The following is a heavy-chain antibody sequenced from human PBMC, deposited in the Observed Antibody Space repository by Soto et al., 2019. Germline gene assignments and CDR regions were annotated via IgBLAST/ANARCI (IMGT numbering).Heavy chain of an antibody. V-gene: IGHV5-51*01. D-gene: IGHD4-4*01. CDR3: ARLVSLLQPIDS. CDR2: IFPRDFDV. Sequence: GESLKISCQTSGYTFTNYWIGWVRQMPGGGLEWLGLIFPRDFDVRYSPSFEGQVTISADRSTATDFLQWRSLEASDSALYFCARLVSLLQPIDSWGQGTPVTVSS. CDR1: GYTFTNYW. J-gene: IGHJ5*01.